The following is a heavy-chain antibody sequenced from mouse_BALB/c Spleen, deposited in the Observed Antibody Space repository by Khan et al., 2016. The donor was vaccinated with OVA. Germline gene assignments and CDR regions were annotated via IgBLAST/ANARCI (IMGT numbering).Heavy chain of an antibody. CDR3: ARTARIKY. CDR2: ISYSGST. J-gene: IGHJ2*01. CDR1: GYSITSGYG. D-gene: IGHD1-2*01. V-gene: IGHV3-2*02. Sequence: QESGPGLVKPSQSLSLTCTVTGYSITSGYGWNWIRQFPGNKLEWMGYISYSGSTNYNPSLKSRISITRDTSKNQFFLLLNSVTTEDTATYYCARTARIKYWGQGTTLTVSS.